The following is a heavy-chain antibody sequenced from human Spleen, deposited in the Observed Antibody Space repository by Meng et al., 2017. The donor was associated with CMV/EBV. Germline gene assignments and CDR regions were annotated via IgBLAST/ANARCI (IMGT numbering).Heavy chain of an antibody. D-gene: IGHD4-11*01. CDR3: ARTSVTTLDY. V-gene: IGHV4-31*03. Sequence: LTCTVSGGSISSGGYSWSWIRQHPGKGLEWIGYINYSGSTYYNPSLKSRVIISVDTSKNQFSVKLNSVSAADTAVYYCARTSVTTLDYWGQGTLVTVSS. CDR2: INYSGST. J-gene: IGHJ4*02. CDR1: GGSISSGGYS.